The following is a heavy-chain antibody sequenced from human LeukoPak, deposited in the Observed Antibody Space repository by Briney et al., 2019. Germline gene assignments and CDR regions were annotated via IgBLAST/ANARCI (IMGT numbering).Heavy chain of an antibody. CDR2: IYHSGSA. J-gene: IGHJ4*02. D-gene: IGHD4-11*01. CDR3: ARVREAYTNPFFDY. Sequence: PSETLSLTCTVSGGSFGSDDYYWSWIRQPPGKGLEWIGYIYHSGSAYYNPSLKSRVTISVDRSKNQFSLKLSSVTAADTAVFYCARVREAYTNPFFDYWGQGTLVTVSS. CDR1: GGSFGSDDYY. V-gene: IGHV4-30-2*01.